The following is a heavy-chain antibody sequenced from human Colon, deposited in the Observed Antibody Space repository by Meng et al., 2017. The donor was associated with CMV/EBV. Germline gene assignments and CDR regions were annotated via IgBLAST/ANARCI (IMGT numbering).Heavy chain of an antibody. CDR2: ITASGAST. CDR3: AKNWGNDF. CDR1: GFTFSSYG. Sequence: VRLLESGGGLVQPGGSLRLSCAASGFTFSSYGMNWVRHAPGKGLEWVSGITASGASTYYADSVKGRFTISRDNSKNTLYLQMNSLRADDTAVYYCAKNWGNDFWGQGTLVTVSS. J-gene: IGHJ4*02. D-gene: IGHD3-16*01. V-gene: IGHV3-23*01.